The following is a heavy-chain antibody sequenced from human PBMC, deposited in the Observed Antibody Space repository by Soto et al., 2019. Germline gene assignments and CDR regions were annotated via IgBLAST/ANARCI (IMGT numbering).Heavy chain of an antibody. D-gene: IGHD3-10*01. CDR3: ARGGYAVLLWCGELSIDY. J-gene: IGHJ4*02. CDR2: ISYDGSNK. Sequence: QVQLVESGGGVVQPGRSLRLSCAASGFTFSSYAMHWVRQAPGKGLEWVAVISYDGSNKYYADSVKGRFTISRDNSKNTXXLQTNSLRAEDTAVYYCARGGYAVLLWCGELSIDYWGQGTLVTVSS. V-gene: IGHV3-30-3*01. CDR1: GFTFSSYA.